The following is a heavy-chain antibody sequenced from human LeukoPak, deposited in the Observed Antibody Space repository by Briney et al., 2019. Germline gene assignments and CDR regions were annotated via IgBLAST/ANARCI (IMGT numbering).Heavy chain of an antibody. V-gene: IGHV1-46*01. Sequence: ASVKVSCKTSGYTFTRYYMHWVRQAPGQGLEWIGVINPSADSTSYTQKFQGRVSMTRDTSTSTVYMDLSSLRSEDTAVYYCARGRDGYNRDAFDIWGQGTVVTVSS. CDR3: ARGRDGYNRDAFDI. D-gene: IGHD5-24*01. J-gene: IGHJ3*02. CDR2: INPSADST. CDR1: GYTFTRYY.